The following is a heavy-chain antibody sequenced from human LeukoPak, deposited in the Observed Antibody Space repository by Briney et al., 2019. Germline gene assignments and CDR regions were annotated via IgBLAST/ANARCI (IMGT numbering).Heavy chain of an antibody. CDR2: ICSSGNT. J-gene: IGHJ6*02. Sequence: SETLSLTCTGSGGSLSRYCWDWVRQPAGKGLEWIGRICSSGNTDYNPSLRSRVTMSLDTSQNHFSVKVSSVTAADTAVYYCARVMNVVAGYYYYGMDVWGQGTTVTVSS. D-gene: IGHD2-21*01. V-gene: IGHV4-4*07. CDR3: ARVMNVVAGYYYYGMDV. CDR1: GGSLSRYC.